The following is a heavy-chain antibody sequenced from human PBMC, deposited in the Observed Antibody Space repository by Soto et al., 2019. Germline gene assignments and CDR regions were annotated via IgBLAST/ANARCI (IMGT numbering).Heavy chain of an antibody. Sequence: GGSLRLSCAASGFSFSSYGMEWVRLAPGKGLEWVAATTYDGGIKHYVDSVKGRFTVSRDNSKNTLYLQMNSLRAEDTAVYYCASRSATVLSLTYWGPGTQVTVSS. CDR3: ASRSATVLSLTY. V-gene: IGHV3-30*03. CDR1: GFSFSSYG. J-gene: IGHJ4*02. D-gene: IGHD2-8*01. CDR2: TTYDGGIK.